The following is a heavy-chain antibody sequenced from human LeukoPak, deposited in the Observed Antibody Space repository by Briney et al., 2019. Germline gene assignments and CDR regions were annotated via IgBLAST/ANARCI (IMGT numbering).Heavy chain of an antibody. J-gene: IGHJ4*02. CDR2: ISYDGSKI. V-gene: IGHV3-30*18. CDR1: GFTFSNYG. CDR3: AKGGHIVVVPAAMGDY. D-gene: IGHD2-2*01. Sequence: SGGSLRLSCAASGFTFSNYGMHRVRQAPGKGLEWVAVISYDGSKIYYADSVKGRFTISRDDSKNTLYLQMNSLRAEDTAVYYCAKGGHIVVVPAAMGDYWGQGTLVTVSS.